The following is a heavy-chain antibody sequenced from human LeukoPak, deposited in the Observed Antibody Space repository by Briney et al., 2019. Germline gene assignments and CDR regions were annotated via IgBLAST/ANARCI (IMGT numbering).Heavy chain of an antibody. CDR1: GSSISNYY. V-gene: IGHV4-4*07. CDR2: IYTSGGT. CDR3: ARAAEYTSGWYLFDY. D-gene: IGHD6-19*01. Sequence: SETLSLTCTVSGSSISNYYWTWIRQPAGKGPEWIGRIYTSGGTNYNPSLKTRVTMSVDTSKNQVSLKLSSVTAADTAMYYCARAAEYTSGWYLFDYWGQGILVTVSA. J-gene: IGHJ4*02.